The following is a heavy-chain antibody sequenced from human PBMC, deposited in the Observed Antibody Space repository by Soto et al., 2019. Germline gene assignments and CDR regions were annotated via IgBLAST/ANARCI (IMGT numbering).Heavy chain of an antibody. CDR3: ASSYFGGNGYSNLPLDYYCYGVDV. Sequence: QVQLVQSGAEVKKPGASVKVSCKASGYTFTNYGISWVRQAPGQGLEWMGWISAYNGNINYAQKLQGRVTMTTDTSTSTAYMELRSLRSDDTAMYYFASSYFGGNGYSNLPLDYYCYGVDVWGQGTTVTVSS. J-gene: IGHJ6*02. CDR2: ISAYNGNI. CDR1: GYTFTNYG. V-gene: IGHV1-18*01. D-gene: IGHD2-21*02.